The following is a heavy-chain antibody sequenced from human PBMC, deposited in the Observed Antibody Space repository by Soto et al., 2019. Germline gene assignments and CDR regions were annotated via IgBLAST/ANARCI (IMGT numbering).Heavy chain of an antibody. CDR1: GGTFSSYA. CDR2: IIPIFGTA. D-gene: IGHD3-22*01. Sequence: VASVKVSCKASGGTFSSYAISWVRQAPGQGLEWMGGIIPIFGTANYAQKFQGRVTITADESTSTAYMELSSLRSEDTAVYYCARYSPSGYPPTNWFDPWGQGTLVTVSS. J-gene: IGHJ5*02. CDR3: ARYSPSGYPPTNWFDP. V-gene: IGHV1-69*13.